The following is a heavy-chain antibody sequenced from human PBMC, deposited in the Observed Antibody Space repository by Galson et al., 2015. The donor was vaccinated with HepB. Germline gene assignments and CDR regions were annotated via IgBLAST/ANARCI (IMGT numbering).Heavy chain of an antibody. D-gene: IGHD2-21*01. CDR1: GYTFTSYY. CDR2: MNPNSGNT. Sequence: SVKVSCKASGYTFTSYYMHWVRQATGQGLEWMGWMNPNSGNTGYAQKFQGRVTMTTDTSISTAYMELSSLRSEDTAVYYCARTPRDGEIDYWGQGTLVTVSS. V-gene: IGHV1-8*02. CDR3: ARTPRDGEIDY. J-gene: IGHJ4*02.